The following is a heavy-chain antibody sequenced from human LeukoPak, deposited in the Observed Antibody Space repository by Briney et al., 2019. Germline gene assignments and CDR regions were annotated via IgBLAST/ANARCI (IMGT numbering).Heavy chain of an antibody. CDR2: IYHSGST. V-gene: IGHV4-38-2*02. Sequence: SETLSLTCTVSGYSISSGYYWGWIRQPPGKGLEWIGSIYHSGSTYYNPSLKSRVTISVDTSKNQFSLKLSSVTAADTAVYYCARVAPEFYMDVWGKGTTVTVSS. J-gene: IGHJ6*03. CDR1: GYSISSGYY. D-gene: IGHD3-10*01. CDR3: ARVAPEFYMDV.